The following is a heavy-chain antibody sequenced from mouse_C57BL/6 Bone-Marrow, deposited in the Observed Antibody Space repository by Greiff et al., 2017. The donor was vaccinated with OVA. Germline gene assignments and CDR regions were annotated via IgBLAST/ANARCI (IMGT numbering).Heavy chain of an antibody. D-gene: IGHD2-2*01. J-gene: IGHJ4*01. CDR3: ARSGGICYGYDWGYYYAMEY. Sequence: VQLQQSGAELVRPGASMKLSCKASGYTFTSYGIRWVKQRTGQGLEWIGKIYPRSGHTYYNEKFKGKATLTADKSSSTAYMELRSLTSEDSAVYFCARSGGICYGYDWGYYYAMEYWGQGTSVTVSS. CDR2: IYPRSGHT. V-gene: IGHV1-81*01. CDR1: GYTFTSYG.